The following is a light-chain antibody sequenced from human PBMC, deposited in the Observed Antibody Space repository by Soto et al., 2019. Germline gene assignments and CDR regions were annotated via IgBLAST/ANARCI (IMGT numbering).Light chain of an antibody. CDR2: WAS. V-gene: IGKV4-1*01. Sequence: DIVMTQSPDSLAVSLGERATINCKSSQSVLYSSNNKNCIVWYQQKPGQPPKLLISWASSRESGVPDRFSGSGSGTDFTLTISSLQAEDVAVYFCQQYLMTPLTFGHGTKLEIK. CDR1: QSVLYSSNNKNC. J-gene: IGKJ2*01. CDR3: QQYLMTPLT.